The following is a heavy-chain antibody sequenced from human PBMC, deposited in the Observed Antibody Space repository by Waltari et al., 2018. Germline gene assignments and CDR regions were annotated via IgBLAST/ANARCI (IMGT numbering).Heavy chain of an antibody. CDR2: SYTSGGP. CDR3: ARDLPVAALQQLPYDAFDI. Sequence: QVQLQESGPGLVKPSETLSLTCTVSGGSIRSYYWSWIRQHAGRGREGIGRSYTSGGPNYTPSLKSRVTMSVDTSKNQFSLKLSSVTAADTAVYYCARDLPVAALQQLPYDAFDIWGQGTMVTVSS. CDR1: GGSIRSYY. D-gene: IGHD6-13*01. J-gene: IGHJ3*02. V-gene: IGHV4-4*07.